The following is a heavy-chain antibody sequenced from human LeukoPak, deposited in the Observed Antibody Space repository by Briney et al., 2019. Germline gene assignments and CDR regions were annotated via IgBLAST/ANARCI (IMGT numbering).Heavy chain of an antibody. V-gene: IGHV1-58*02. CDR1: GFTFTRSA. D-gene: IGHD1-26*01. CDR2: IVVGSGNT. J-gene: IGHJ6*03. Sequence: SVKVSCKASGFTFTRSAMQWVRQARGQRPEWMGWIVVGSGNTNYAQSFRERVTITRDMSTSTAYMELSSLRSEDTAVYYCAKWGSTSFTTRGALYYYYYYYMDVWGKGTTVTISS. CDR3: AKWGSTSFTTRGALYYYYYYYMDV.